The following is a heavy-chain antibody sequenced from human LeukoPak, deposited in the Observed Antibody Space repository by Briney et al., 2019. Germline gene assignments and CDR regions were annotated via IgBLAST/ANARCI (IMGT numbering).Heavy chain of an antibody. CDR2: IYYSGSN. CDR3: AGCSSTSCYRYYYGMDV. Sequence: SETLSLTCTVSGVSISSYYWSWIRQPPGKGQEWIGYIYYSGSNNYNPSLKSRVTISVDTSKNQCSLKLSSVTAADTAVYYCAGCSSTSCYRYYYGMDVWGQGTTVTVSS. J-gene: IGHJ6*02. CDR1: GVSISSYY. D-gene: IGHD2-2*01. V-gene: IGHV4-59*01.